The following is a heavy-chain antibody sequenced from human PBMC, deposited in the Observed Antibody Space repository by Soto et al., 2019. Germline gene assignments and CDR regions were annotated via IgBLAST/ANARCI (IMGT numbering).Heavy chain of an antibody. CDR2: IYPRDSEN. D-gene: IGHD2-21*02. Sequence: EVQLVQSGAEVKKPGESLKISCKASGYTFTGYWIGWVRQMPGKGLEWMGIIYPRDSENKYSPSFRGNVTISADTGIDTAYLQWVGLKDSDTAIYYCATHLAGPFHGRYTFWYSMDVWGQGTPVSVSS. J-gene: IGHJ6*02. CDR1: GYTFTGYW. V-gene: IGHV5-51*01. CDR3: ATHLAGPFHGRYTFWYSMDV.